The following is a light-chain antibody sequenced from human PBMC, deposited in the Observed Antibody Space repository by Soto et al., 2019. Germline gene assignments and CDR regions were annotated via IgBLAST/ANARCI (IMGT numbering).Light chain of an antibody. V-gene: IGLV4-69*01. CDR2: VNSDGSH. Sequence: QLVLTQSPSASASLGASVKLTCTLSSGHSSYAIAWHQQQPEKGPRYLMKVNSDGSHSKGDGIPDRFSGSSSGAERYLTISSLQSEDEDDYYCQTWDSGIAVFGGGTQLTVL. CDR1: SGHSSYA. CDR3: QTWDSGIAV. J-gene: IGLJ7*01.